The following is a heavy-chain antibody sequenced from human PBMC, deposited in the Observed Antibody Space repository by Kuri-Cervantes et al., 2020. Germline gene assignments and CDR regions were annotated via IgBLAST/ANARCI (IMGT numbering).Heavy chain of an antibody. J-gene: IGHJ4*02. CDR1: GVTFSSYG. CDR3: AKDRGWELLSGFDY. Sequence: GESLKISCAASGVTFSSYGMHWVRQAPGKGLEWVSSISSSSSYIYYADSVKGRFTISRDNAKNSLYLQMNSLRAEDAALYYCAKDRGWELLSGFDYWCQGTLVTVSS. CDR2: ISSSSSYI. D-gene: IGHD1-26*01. V-gene: IGHV3-21*04.